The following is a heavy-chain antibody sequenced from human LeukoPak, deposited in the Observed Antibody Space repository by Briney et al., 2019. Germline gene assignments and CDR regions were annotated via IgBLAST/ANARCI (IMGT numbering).Heavy chain of an antibody. CDR3: ARAWCSSTSCYNYYYYGMDV. V-gene: IGHV3-21*01. D-gene: IGHD2-2*02. Sequence: GGSLRLSCAASGFTFSSYSMNWVRQAPGKGLEWVSSISGSSSYIYYADSVKGRFTISRDNAKNSLYLQMNSLRAEDTAVYYCARAWCSSTSCYNYYYYGMDVWGQGTTVTVSS. CDR2: ISGSSSYI. CDR1: GFTFSSYS. J-gene: IGHJ6*02.